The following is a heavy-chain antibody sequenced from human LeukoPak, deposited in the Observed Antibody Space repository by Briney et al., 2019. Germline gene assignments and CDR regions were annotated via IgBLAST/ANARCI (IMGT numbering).Heavy chain of an antibody. CDR1: GGSISSYY. CDR3: ARFVPDCSSTSCWWFGGGGAASQFDP. Sequence: KPSETLSLTCTVSGGSISSYYWSWIRQPPGKGLEWIGYIYYSGSTNYNPSLKSRVTISVDTSKNQFSLKLSSVTAADTAVYYCARFVPDCSSTSCWWFGGGGAASQFDPWGQGTLVTVSS. J-gene: IGHJ5*02. V-gene: IGHV4-59*08. D-gene: IGHD2-2*01. CDR2: IYYSGST.